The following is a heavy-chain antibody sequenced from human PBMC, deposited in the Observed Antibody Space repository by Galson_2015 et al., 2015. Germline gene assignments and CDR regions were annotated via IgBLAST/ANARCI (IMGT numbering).Heavy chain of an antibody. D-gene: IGHD3-16*02. V-gene: IGHV1-18*01. CDR3: ARVSERDYDYIWGSYRLNWFDP. Sequence: SVKVSCKASGGTFSSYGISWVRQAPGQGLEWMGWISAYNGNTNYAQKLQGRVTMTTDTSTSTAYMELRSLRSDDTAVYYCARVSERDYDYIWGSYRLNWFDPWGQGTLVTVSS. CDR2: ISAYNGNT. CDR1: GGTFSSYG. J-gene: IGHJ5*02.